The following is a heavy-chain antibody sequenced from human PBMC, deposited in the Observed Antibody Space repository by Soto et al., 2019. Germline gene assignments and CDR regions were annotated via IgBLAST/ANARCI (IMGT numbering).Heavy chain of an antibody. J-gene: IGHJ6*03. CDR1: GGTFSSYT. CDR2: IIPILGIA. CDR3: AREHVDYPREVGDSYYYYMDV. D-gene: IGHD4-17*01. V-gene: IGHV1-69*08. Sequence: QVQLVQSGAEVKKPGSSVKVSCKASGGTFSSYTISWVRQAPGQGLEGMGRIIPILGIANYAQKFQGRVTITADKSTSTAYMELSSLRSEDTAVYYCAREHVDYPREVGDSYYYYMDVWGKGTTVTVSS.